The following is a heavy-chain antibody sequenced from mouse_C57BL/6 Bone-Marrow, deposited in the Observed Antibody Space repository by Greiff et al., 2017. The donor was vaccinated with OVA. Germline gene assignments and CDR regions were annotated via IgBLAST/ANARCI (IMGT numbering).Heavy chain of an antibody. J-gene: IGHJ2*01. CDR2: ISDGGSYT. CDR3: ARPVPYFDY. CDR1: GFTFSSYA. D-gene: IGHD1-1*01. V-gene: IGHV5-4*01. Sequence: EVQLVESGGGLVKPGGSLKLSCAASGFTFSSYAMSWVRQTPEKRLEWVATISDGGSYTYYPDNVKGRFTISRDNAKNKLYLQMSHLKSEDTAMYYCARPVPYFDYWGQCTTLTVSS.